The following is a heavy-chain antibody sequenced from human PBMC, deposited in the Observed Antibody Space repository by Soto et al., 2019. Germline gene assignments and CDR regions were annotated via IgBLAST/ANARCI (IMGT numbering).Heavy chain of an antibody. D-gene: IGHD2-21*02. Sequence: QVQLVQSGAEVKKPGSSVKVSCKASGGTFSSYAISWVRQAPGQGLEWVAVISYDGSNKYYADSVKGRFTISRDNSKNTLYLQMNSLRAEDTAVYYCAKDRSTVVTSFDYWGQGTLVTVSS. CDR3: AKDRSTVVTSFDY. J-gene: IGHJ4*02. V-gene: IGHV3-30*16. CDR1: GGTFSSYA. CDR2: ISYDGSNK.